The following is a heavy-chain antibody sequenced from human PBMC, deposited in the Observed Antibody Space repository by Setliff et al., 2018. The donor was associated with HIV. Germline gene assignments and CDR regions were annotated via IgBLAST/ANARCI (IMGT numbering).Heavy chain of an antibody. CDR2: IHDSGTT. Sequence: KPSETLSLTCTVSGGSVNVEYWSWLRQPPGKALEWIAWIHDSGTTNYNPSLKSRVTISRDTSKNQFSLKLTSVTAADTAVYYCARGGTSSNWFGPWGQGTLVTVSS. J-gene: IGHJ5*02. D-gene: IGHD2-2*01. V-gene: IGHV4-59*02. CDR1: GGSVNVEY. CDR3: ARGGTSSNWFGP.